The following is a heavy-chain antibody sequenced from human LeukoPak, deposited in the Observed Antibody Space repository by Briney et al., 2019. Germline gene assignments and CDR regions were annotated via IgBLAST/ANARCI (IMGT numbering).Heavy chain of an antibody. J-gene: IGHJ2*01. CDR2: INIDGSTT. V-gene: IGHV3-74*01. CDR3: ARPSYPHWYFDL. CDR1: GFTFSSYW. Sequence: GRSLRLSCAASGFTFSSYWMHWVRQAPGKGLVWVSRINIDGSTTTYADSVKGRFTISRDNANNTLYLQMNSLSAEDMAVYYCARPSYPHWYFDLWGRGTLVTVSS.